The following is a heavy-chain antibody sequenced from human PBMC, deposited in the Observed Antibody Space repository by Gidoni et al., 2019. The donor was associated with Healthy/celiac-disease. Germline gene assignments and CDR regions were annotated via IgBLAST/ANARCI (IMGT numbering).Heavy chain of an antibody. CDR2: TYYRSKWYN. Sequence: QVQLQQLGLGLLKLSQSPSLTSAISVDSVFSNSAAWNWIRQSPSRGLEWLGSTYYRSKWYNDYAVSVKSRITINPDTSKNQFSLKLNSVTPEDTAVYYCARDSGGIGSNWFDPWGQGTLVTVSS. CDR1: VDSVFSNSAA. J-gene: IGHJ5*02. V-gene: IGHV6-1*01. D-gene: IGHD3-10*01. CDR3: ARDSGGIGSNWFDP.